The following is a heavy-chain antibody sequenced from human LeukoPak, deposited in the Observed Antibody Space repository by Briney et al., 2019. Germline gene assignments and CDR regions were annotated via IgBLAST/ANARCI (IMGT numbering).Heavy chain of an antibody. J-gene: IGHJ4*02. D-gene: IGHD3-9*01. CDR3: ARDQGTNYDILTGYPTPFYFDY. CDR1: GYTFTSYD. V-gene: IGHV1-8*01. Sequence: ASVKVSCKASGYTFTSYDINWVRQATGQGLEWMGWMNPNSGNTGYAQKFQGRVTMTRNTSISTAYMELSSLRSEDTAVYYCARDQGTNYDILTGYPTPFYFDYWGQGTLVTVSS. CDR2: MNPNSGNT.